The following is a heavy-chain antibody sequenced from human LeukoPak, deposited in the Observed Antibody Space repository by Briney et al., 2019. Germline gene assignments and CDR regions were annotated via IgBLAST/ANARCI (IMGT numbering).Heavy chain of an antibody. CDR1: GFTFSSYW. Sequence: GGSLRLSCAASGFTFSSYWMSWVRQAPGKGLEWVANIKQDESEKYYVDSVKGRFTISRDNAKNSLYLQMNSLRAEDTAVYYCAKIHGSGSYSGYYMDVWGKGTTVTISS. V-gene: IGHV3-7*01. J-gene: IGHJ6*03. CDR3: AKIHGSGSYSGYYMDV. CDR2: IKQDESEK. D-gene: IGHD3-10*01.